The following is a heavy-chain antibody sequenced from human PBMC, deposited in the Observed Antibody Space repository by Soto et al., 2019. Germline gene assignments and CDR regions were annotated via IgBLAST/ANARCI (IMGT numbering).Heavy chain of an antibody. CDR3: GRGSSWTKVEY. CDR2: IIPIFGPA. J-gene: IGHJ4*02. CDR1: GGTVSNSA. Sequence: QVQLVQSGAEVKKPGSSVKVSCKASGGTVSNSAISWLRQAPGQGLEWMGGIIPIFGPAIYARKFRGRVTITADESTSTAYMELSTVRSEDTAVYYCGRGSSWTKVEYWGQGALVTVSS. D-gene: IGHD2-15*01. V-gene: IGHV1-69*01.